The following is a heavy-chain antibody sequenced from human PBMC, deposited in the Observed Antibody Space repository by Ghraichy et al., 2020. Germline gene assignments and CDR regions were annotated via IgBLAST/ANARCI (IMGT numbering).Heavy chain of an antibody. CDR2: ISGSGGST. CDR3: AKAPRAVDYYYYYMDV. D-gene: IGHD6-19*01. J-gene: IGHJ6*03. V-gene: IGHV3-23*01. Sequence: LSLTCAASGFTFSSYAMSWVRQAPGKGLEWVSAISGSGGSTYYADSVKGRFTISRDNSKNTLYLQMNSLRAEDTAVYYCAKAPRAVDYYYYYMDVWGKGTTVTVSS. CDR1: GFTFSSYA.